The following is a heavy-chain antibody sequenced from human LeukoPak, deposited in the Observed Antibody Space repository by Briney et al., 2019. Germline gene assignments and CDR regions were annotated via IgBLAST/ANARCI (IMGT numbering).Heavy chain of an antibody. V-gene: IGHV3-64D*09. J-gene: IGHJ4*02. CDR1: GFRFSDSP. D-gene: IGHD2-21*01. Sequence: GGSLRLSCSASGFRFSDSPMHWVRQAPGKGLEYVSAISSNGGATYYGDSLKGRFTISRDNSKNTLYLQMSSLRVEDTTVYYCVKENAYSDYWGQGTLVTVSS. CDR2: ISSNGGAT. CDR3: VKENAYSDY.